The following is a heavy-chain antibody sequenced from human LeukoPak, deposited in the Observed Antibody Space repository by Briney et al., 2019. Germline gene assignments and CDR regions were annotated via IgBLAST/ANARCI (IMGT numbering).Heavy chain of an antibody. J-gene: IGHJ6*02. V-gene: IGHV3-30-3*01. Sequence: GRSLRLSCAASGFTFSSYAMHWVRQAPGKGLEWVAVISYDGSNKYYADSVKGRFTISRDNSKNTLYLQMNSLRAEDTAVYYCAREGTTYDILTRYYYYYGMDVWGQGTTVTVSS. CDR2: ISYDGSNK. D-gene: IGHD3-9*01. CDR1: GFTFSSYA. CDR3: AREGTTYDILTRYYYYYGMDV.